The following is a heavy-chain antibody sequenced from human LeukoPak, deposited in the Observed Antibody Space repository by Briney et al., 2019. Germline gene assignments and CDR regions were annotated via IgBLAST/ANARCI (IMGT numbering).Heavy chain of an antibody. V-gene: IGHV3-33*01. J-gene: IGHJ3*02. CDR2: IWYDGSNK. Sequence: GRSLRLSYAASGFTFSSYGMHWVRQAPGKGLEWVAVIWYDGSNKYYADSVKGRFTISRDNSKNTLYLQMNSLRAEDTAVYYCARDPYAFDIWGQGTMVTVSS. CDR1: GFTFSSYG. CDR3: ARDPYAFDI.